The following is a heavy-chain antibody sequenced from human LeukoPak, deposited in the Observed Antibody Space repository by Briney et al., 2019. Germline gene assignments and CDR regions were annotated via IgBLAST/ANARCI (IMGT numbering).Heavy chain of an antibody. CDR1: GFTFDDYG. Sequence: PGGSLRLSCAASGFTFDDYGMSWVRQAPGKGLEWVSGLNWNGGSTGYADSVKGRFTISRDNAKNSLYLQMNSLRAEDTALYYCARVGGITMVHYYYYMDVWGKGTTVTVSS. CDR3: ARVGGITMVHYYYYMDV. J-gene: IGHJ6*03. CDR2: LNWNGGST. D-gene: IGHD3-10*01. V-gene: IGHV3-20*04.